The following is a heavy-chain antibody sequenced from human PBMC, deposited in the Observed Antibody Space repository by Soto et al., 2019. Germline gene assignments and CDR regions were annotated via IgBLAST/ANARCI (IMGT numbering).Heavy chain of an antibody. V-gene: IGHV4-59*01. D-gene: IGHD6-19*01. CDR2: IYYSGST. CDR3: ATYVPDKLAVAGTSDAFEM. J-gene: IGHJ3*02. Sequence: PSETLSLTCTVSGGSISSYYWSWIRQPPGKGLEWIADIYYSGSTNYSPSLKSRVTISVDTSRNQFSLTLSSVTAADTAVYFCATYVPDKLAVAGTSDAFEMWGQGTMVTVSS. CDR1: GGSISSYY.